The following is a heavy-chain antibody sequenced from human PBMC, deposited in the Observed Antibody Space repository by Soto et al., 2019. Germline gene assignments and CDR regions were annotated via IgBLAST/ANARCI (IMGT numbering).Heavy chain of an antibody. CDR3: ARGDIVVVPAAIRYYYYYYMDV. D-gene: IGHD2-2*02. CDR1: GYTFTCYY. CDR2: INPNSGGT. J-gene: IGHJ6*03. Sequence: ASVKVSCKASGYTFTCYYMHWVRQAPGQGLEWMGWINPNSGGTNYAQKFQGWVTMTRDTAISTAYMELSRLRSDDTAVYYCARGDIVVVPAAIRYYYYYYMDVWGKGTTVTVSS. V-gene: IGHV1-2*04.